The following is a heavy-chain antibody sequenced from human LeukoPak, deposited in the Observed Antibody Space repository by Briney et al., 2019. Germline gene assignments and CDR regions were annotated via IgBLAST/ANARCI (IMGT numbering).Heavy chain of an antibody. Sequence: GGSLRLSCAASGFTFSSYAMSWVRQAPGKGLKWVSAIGGSGSDTSYTDSVKGRFTISRDNSKSTLYLQMNSLRAEDTAVYHCAKTLRDLEWLAGELDVWGQGTAVTVSS. D-gene: IGHD3-3*01. CDR1: GFTFSSYA. CDR3: AKTLRDLEWLAGELDV. J-gene: IGHJ6*02. CDR2: IGGSGSDT. V-gene: IGHV3-23*01.